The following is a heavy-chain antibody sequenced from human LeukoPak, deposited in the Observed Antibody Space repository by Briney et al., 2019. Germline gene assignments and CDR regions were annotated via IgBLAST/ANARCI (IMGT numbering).Heavy chain of an antibody. D-gene: IGHD3-10*01. CDR1: GFTFSRYT. J-gene: IGHJ3*02. Sequence: GGSLRLSCAGSGFTFSRYTFNWVRQAPGRGLEWVSAISGDSKYIYYTDSVKGRFTISRDSAKNSLYLQMNSLRAEDTAVYYCARSGITMVGGVSIGLLAFDIWGQGTMVTVSS. V-gene: IGHV3-21*01. CDR3: ARSGITMVGGVSIGLLAFDI. CDR2: ISGDSKYI.